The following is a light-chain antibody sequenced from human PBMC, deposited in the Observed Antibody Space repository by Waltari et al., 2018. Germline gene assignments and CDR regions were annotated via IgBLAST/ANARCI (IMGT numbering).Light chain of an antibody. CDR3: STYTPITISNWV. CDR1: GRDVAVSDS. J-gene: IGLJ3*02. CDR2: EVS. Sequence: QSALTQPASVSGSPGQSITSSCTGTGRDVAVSDSVAGSQQPPAKAPILVIYEVSNRPSGVSYRFSASKSGNTASLTISGLQAEDEADYYCSTYTPITISNWVFGGGTKLTVL. V-gene: IGLV2-14*01.